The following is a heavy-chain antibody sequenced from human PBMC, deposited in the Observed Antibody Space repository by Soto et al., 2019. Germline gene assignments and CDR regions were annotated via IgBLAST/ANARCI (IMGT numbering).Heavy chain of an antibody. CDR2: ISSSSSYI. CDR1: GFTFSSYS. D-gene: IGHD5-18*01. CDR3: ARGDATAMVDIFDY. V-gene: IGHV3-21*01. J-gene: IGHJ4*02. Sequence: GGSLRLSCGASGFTFSSYSMNWVRQAPGKGLEWVSSISSSSSYIYYADSVKGRFTISRDNAKNSLYLQMNSLRAEDTAVYYCARGDATAMVDIFDYWGQGTLVTVSS.